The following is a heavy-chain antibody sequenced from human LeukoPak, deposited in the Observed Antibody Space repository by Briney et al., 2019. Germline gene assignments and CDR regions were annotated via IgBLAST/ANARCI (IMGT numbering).Heavy chain of an antibody. CDR1: GYTFSSSS. J-gene: IGHJ6*02. CDR2: ISSTSTTL. D-gene: IGHD3-9*01. V-gene: IGHV3-48*01. Sequence: PGGSLRLSCAASGYTFSSSSMNWVRQAPGKGLEWVSYISSTSTTLYYADSVRGRFTISRDNAKNSLYLQMNSLRAEDTAVYYCARLEEDYDILTGYYPRPDYGMNVWGQGTTVTASS. CDR3: ARLEEDYDILTGYYPRPDYGMNV.